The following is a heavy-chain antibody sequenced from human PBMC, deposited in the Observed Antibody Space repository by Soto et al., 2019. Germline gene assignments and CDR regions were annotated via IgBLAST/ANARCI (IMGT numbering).Heavy chain of an antibody. J-gene: IGHJ4*02. Sequence: ASVKVSCKASGYSFSDYYIHWVRQAPGQGLEWMGWINPNSGGTKYAPKFQGGGTMTTDTYITTAYIEVSRLRSGDTAVYYCERETATAKTEGVDLRGKGTLATVPS. CDR3: ERETATAKTEGVDL. V-gene: IGHV1-2*02. CDR1: GYSFSDYY. CDR2: INPNSGGT. D-gene: IGHD1-1*01.